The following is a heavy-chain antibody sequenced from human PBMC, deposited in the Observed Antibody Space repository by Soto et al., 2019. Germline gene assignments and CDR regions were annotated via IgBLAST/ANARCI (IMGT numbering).Heavy chain of an antibody. CDR2: IYYSGST. CDR1: GGSISSSSYY. CDR3: ARRTARGYYYYMDV. J-gene: IGHJ6*03. D-gene: IGHD2-21*02. Sequence: PSETLSLTCTVSGGSISSSSYYWGWIRQPPGKGLEWIGSIYYSGSTYYNPSLKSRVTISVDTSKNQFSLKLSSVTAADTAVYYCARRTARGYYYYMDVWGKGTTVTVSS. V-gene: IGHV4-39*01.